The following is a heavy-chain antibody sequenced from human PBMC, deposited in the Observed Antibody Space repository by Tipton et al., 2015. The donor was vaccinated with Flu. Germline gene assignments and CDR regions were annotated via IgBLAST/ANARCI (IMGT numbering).Heavy chain of an antibody. D-gene: IGHD4-11*01. CDR3: ARRTFSNYVSEPKNWFDP. CDR2: VHRTGSP. Sequence: LRLSCSVSGDSMGSQYFWGWIRQPPGKGLEWIGNVHRTGSPYYNSSLRSRVIMTVDGAKNQFSLRLTSVTAADTAVYFCARRTFSNYVSEPKNWFDPWGQGILVTVSS. J-gene: IGHJ5*02. V-gene: IGHV4-38-2*01. CDR1: GDSMGSQYF.